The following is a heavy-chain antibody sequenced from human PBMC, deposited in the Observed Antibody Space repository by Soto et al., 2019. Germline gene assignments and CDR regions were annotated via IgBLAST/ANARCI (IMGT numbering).Heavy chain of an antibody. J-gene: IGHJ4*02. V-gene: IGHV3-33*01. CDR3: ARAGGTTVTGLWHFDS. CDR1: GFTFNTYG. Sequence: QVQLEGSGGGVVQPGRSLRLSCEASGFTFNTYGMHWVRQPPGKGLEWLAAIWYDGTQKYYADSVKGRFIISRDNSKKTLYLEMNSLRAEDTAVYYCARAGGTTVTGLWHFDSWGQGTLVTVSS. CDR2: IWYDGTQK. D-gene: IGHD4-17*01.